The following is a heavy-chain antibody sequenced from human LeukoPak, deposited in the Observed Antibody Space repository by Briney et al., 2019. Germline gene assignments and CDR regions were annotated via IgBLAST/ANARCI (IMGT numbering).Heavy chain of an antibody. CDR1: GYTLTELS. CDR3: ARAPKGVTTGYFDH. CDR2: FDPEDGET. D-gene: IGHD1-26*01. Sequence: GASVKVSCKVSGYTLTELSMHWVRQAPGKGLEWMGGFDPEDGETIYAQKFQGRVTMTEDTSTGTVYMELSSLRSDDTAVYYCARAPKGVTTGYFDHWGQGTLVTVSS. J-gene: IGHJ4*02. V-gene: IGHV1-24*01.